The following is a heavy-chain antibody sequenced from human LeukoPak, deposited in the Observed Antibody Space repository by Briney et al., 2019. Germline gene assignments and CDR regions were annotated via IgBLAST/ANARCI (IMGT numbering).Heavy chain of an antibody. CDR2: INPNSGGT. CDR3: ARSAHPTYYYGSGSLTPRYYFDY. V-gene: IGHV1-2*02. D-gene: IGHD3-10*01. J-gene: IGHJ4*02. Sequence: ASVRVPSKASGYTFTVYYMHWVRQAPGQGLEWMGWINPNSGGTNYTQKFQGRVTMTRDTSISTAYMELSRLRSDDTAVYYCARSAHPTYYYGSGSLTPRYYFDYWGQGTLVTVSS. CDR1: GYTFTVYY.